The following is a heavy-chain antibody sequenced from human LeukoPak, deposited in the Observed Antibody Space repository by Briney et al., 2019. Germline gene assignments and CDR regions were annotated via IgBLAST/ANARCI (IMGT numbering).Heavy chain of an antibody. Sequence: SETLSLTXTVSGGSISSYYWSWIRQPPGKGLEWIGYIYYSGSTNYNPSLKSRVTISVDTSKNQFSLKLSSVTAADTAVYYCARGLQATVTRGFDYWGQGTLVTVSS. CDR3: ARGLQATVTRGFDY. CDR1: GGSISSYY. J-gene: IGHJ4*02. CDR2: IYYSGST. V-gene: IGHV4-59*01. D-gene: IGHD4-11*01.